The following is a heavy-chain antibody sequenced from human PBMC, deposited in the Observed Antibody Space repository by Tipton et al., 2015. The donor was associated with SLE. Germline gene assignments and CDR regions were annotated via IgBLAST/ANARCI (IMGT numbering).Heavy chain of an antibody. J-gene: IGHJ2*01. Sequence: SLRLSCAASGFTFTSYGFTFNNYAMSWIRQTPGKGLEWVSYISRSGNNIYYADSVKGRFTISRDNAKNSLYLQMSSLRAEDTAVYYCARGLEVGTTGYFDLWGRGTLVTVSS. D-gene: IGHD1-26*01. CDR3: ARGLEVGTTGYFDL. V-gene: IGHV3-11*01. CDR2: ISRSGNNI. CDR1: GFTFTSYGFTFNNYA.